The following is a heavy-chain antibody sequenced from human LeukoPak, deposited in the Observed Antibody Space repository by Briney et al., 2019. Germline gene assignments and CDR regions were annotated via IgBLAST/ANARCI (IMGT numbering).Heavy chain of an antibody. V-gene: IGHV1-18*01. Sequence: GATVTLSCTASGYTFTSYGNSWVRQGPGQGLEWKGLISAYNGNTKYAQTLQSRVTMTADTSTSTAYMRLRSLRSGDTAVYYCARVFEVLSRYCSGGSCYSGGWFDPCGQGTLVTVSS. CDR2: ISAYNGNT. J-gene: IGHJ5*02. D-gene: IGHD2-15*01. CDR3: ARVFEVLSRYCSGGSCYSGGWFDP. CDR1: GYTFTSYG.